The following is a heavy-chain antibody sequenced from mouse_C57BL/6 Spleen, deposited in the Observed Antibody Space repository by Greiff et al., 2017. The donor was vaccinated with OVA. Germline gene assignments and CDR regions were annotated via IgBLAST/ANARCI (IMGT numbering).Heavy chain of an antibody. V-gene: IGHV1-26*01. J-gene: IGHJ4*01. CDR3: ARKAHYYGSSYDAMDY. Sequence: EVQLQQSGPELVKPGASVKISCKASGYTFTDYYMNWVKQSHGKSLEWIGDINPNNGGTSYNQTFKGKATLTVDKSSSTAYMELRSLTSEDSAVYYCARKAHYYGSSYDAMDYWGQGTSVTVSS. CDR1: GYTFTDYY. D-gene: IGHD1-1*01. CDR2: INPNNGGT.